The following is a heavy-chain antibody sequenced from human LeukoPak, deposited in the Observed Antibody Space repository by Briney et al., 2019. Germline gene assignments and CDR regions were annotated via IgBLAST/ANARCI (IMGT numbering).Heavy chain of an antibody. D-gene: IGHD5-24*01. CDR2: ISANSRTV. J-gene: IGHJ4*02. CDR3: ARVHNTIY. CDR1: GFTLNDYY. Sequence: PGGSLRLSCAGSGFTLNDYYVNWLRQAPGKGLEWISYISANSRTVNYAASVKGRFTLSRDYAKNSVNLEMTSLRGEDTAIYYCARVHNTIYWGQGVLVIVSS. V-gene: IGHV3-11*04.